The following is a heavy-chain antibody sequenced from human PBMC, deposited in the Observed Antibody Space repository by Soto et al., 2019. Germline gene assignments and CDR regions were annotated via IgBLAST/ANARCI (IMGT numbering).Heavy chain of an antibody. J-gene: IGHJ4*02. CDR3: ARDLTDYGELDY. CDR1: GYTFTSYG. V-gene: IGHV1-18*01. D-gene: IGHD4-17*01. CDR2: ISAYNGNT. Sequence: ASVKVSCKASGYTFTSYGISWVRQAPGQGLEWMGWISAYNGNTNYAQKPQGRVTMTTDTSTSTAYMELRSLRSDDTAVYYCARDLTDYGELDYWGQGTLVTVPS.